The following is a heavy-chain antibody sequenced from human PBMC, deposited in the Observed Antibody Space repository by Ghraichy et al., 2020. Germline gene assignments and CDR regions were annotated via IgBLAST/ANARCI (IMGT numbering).Heavy chain of an antibody. J-gene: IGHJ4*02. CDR1: GFTFSSYS. CDR3: ARGEGDSSGYYIEFLNFDY. V-gene: IGHV3-21*01. D-gene: IGHD3-22*01. Sequence: GSLRLSCAASGFTFSSYSMNWVRQAPGKGLEWVSSISSSSYIYYADSVKGRFTISRDNAKNSLYLQMNSLRAEDTAVYYCARGEGDSSGYYIEFLNFDYWGQGTLVTVSS. CDR2: ISSSSYI.